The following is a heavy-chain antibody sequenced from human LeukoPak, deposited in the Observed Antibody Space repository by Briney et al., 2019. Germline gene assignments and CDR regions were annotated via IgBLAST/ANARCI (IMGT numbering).Heavy chain of an antibody. CDR1: GFSVIGSH. Sequence: GGSLRLSRTASGFSVIGSHMAWVRQVPGEGPEWVSTLFGGDSTIYRDSVKGRFTTSRDTSKNTLYLQMNNLRAEDTAVYYCARDLDYRIDPWGQGALVTVSS. D-gene: IGHD4-11*01. CDR3: ARDLDYRIDP. CDR2: LFGGDST. V-gene: IGHV3-53*01. J-gene: IGHJ5*02.